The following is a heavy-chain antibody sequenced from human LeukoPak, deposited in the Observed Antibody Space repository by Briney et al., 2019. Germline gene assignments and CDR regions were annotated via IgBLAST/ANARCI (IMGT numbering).Heavy chain of an antibody. V-gene: IGHV4-34*01. Sequence: SETLSLTCAVYGGSFSGYYWSWIRQPPGKGLEWIGEINHSGSTNYNPSLKSRVTISVDTSKNQFSLKLSSVTAAGTAVYYCARLRRWLQFDDYWGQGTLVTVSS. CDR1: GGSFSGYY. CDR3: ARLRRWLQFDDY. D-gene: IGHD5-24*01. J-gene: IGHJ4*02. CDR2: INHSGST.